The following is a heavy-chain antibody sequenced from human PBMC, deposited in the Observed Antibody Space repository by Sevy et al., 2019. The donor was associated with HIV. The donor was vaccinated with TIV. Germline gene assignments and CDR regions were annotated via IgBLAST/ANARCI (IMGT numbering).Heavy chain of an antibody. D-gene: IGHD6-13*01. Sequence: GGSLRLSCAASGFSISGYGMHWVRQAPGKGLEWVAVIWYDGTNREYADSVKGRFTISRDNAKNSLYLQMNSLRAEDTAVYYCAREDGSRQYFQYWGQGTLVTASS. J-gene: IGHJ1*01. V-gene: IGHV3-33*01. CDR3: AREDGSRQYFQY. CDR1: GFSISGYG. CDR2: IWYDGTNR.